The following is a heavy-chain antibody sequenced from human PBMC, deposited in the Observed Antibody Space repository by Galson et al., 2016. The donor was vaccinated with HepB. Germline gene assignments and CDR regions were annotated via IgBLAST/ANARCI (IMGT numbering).Heavy chain of an antibody. CDR3: ARAVMLGRGMDV. D-gene: IGHD3-10*01. V-gene: IGHV6-1*01. CDR1: GDSVYNNGAA. Sequence: CAISGDSVYNNGAAWVWIRQSPSGGLEWLGRTFYRSTWENHYAGSVKNRITISPDTSRNQFSLHLNSVTPEGTAVYYCARAVMLGRGMDVWGQGTTVTVSS. J-gene: IGHJ6*02. CDR2: TFYRSTWEN.